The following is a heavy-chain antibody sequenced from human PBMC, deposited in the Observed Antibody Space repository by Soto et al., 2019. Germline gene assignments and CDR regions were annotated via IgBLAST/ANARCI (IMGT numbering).Heavy chain of an antibody. V-gene: IGHV3-21*01. CDR2: ISSSSSYI. J-gene: IGHJ4*02. CDR1: GFTLSSYS. Sequence: GGSMKLSCAASGFTLSSYSMNWVRQAPGKGLEWVSSISSSSSYIYYADSVKGRFTISRDNAKNSLYLQMNSLRAEDTAVYYCASAGYCSSTSCRYFDYWGQGTLVTVSS. D-gene: IGHD2-2*01. CDR3: ASAGYCSSTSCRYFDY.